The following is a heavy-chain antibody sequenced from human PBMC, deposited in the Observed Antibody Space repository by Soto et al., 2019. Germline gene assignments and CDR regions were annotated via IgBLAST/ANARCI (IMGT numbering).Heavy chain of an antibody. J-gene: IGHJ6*02. D-gene: IGHD1-26*01. V-gene: IGHV4-59*01. CDR2: VDYYGST. CDR1: GGSISSYR. Sequence: PSETLSLTCTVSGGSISSYRWSWIRQPPGKGLEWIGYVDYYGSTNYNPSLKSRLTISVDTSKNQFSLKLSSVTAADTAVYYCSRDGPIVGATDYYYGMDVWGQGTTVTVSS. CDR3: SRDGPIVGATDYYYGMDV.